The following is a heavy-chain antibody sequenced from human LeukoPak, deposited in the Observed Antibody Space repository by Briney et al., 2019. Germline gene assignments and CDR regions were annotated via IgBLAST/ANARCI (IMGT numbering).Heavy chain of an antibody. V-gene: IGHV4-59*08. D-gene: IGHD3-10*01. CDR1: GGYISSYY. Sequence: SETLSLTCTVSGGYISSYYWSWIRQPPGKGLEWIGYIYYSGSTNYNPSLKSRVTISVDTSKNQFSLKLSSVTAADTAVYYCARHSRYYGSGSYYLDRIYYFDYWGQGTLVTVSS. J-gene: IGHJ4*02. CDR3: ARHSRYYGSGSYYLDRIYYFDY. CDR2: IYYSGST.